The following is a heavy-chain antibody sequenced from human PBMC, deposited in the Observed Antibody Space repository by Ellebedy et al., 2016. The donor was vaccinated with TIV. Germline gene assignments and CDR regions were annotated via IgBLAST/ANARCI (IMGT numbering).Heavy chain of an antibody. V-gene: IGHV5-10-1*01. D-gene: IGHD2-21*02. Sequence: GESLKISCKGSGYSFTSYWISWVRQMPGKGLEWMGRIDPSDSYTNYSPSFQGHVTISADKSISNAYLQWSSLKASDTAMYYCARQGVGGDYYFDYWGQGTLITVSS. CDR3: ARQGVGGDYYFDY. J-gene: IGHJ4*02. CDR2: IDPSDSYT. CDR1: GYSFTSYW.